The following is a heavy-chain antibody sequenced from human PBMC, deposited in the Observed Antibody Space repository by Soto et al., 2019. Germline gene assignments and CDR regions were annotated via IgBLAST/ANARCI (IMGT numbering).Heavy chain of an antibody. CDR3: ARDDYSNYAGGVYYYYGMDV. V-gene: IGHV1-69*13. CDR1: GGTFSSYA. D-gene: IGHD4-4*01. Sequence: SVKVSCKASGGTFSSYAIGWVRQAPGQGLEWMGGIIPIFGTANYAQKFQGRVTITADESTSTAYMELSSLRSEDTAVYYCARDDYSNYAGGVYYYYGMDVWGQGTTVTVSS. J-gene: IGHJ6*02. CDR2: IIPIFGTA.